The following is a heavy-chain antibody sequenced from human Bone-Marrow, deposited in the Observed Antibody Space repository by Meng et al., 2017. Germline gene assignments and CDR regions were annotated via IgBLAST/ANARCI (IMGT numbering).Heavy chain of an antibody. CDR3: AREDRYYYDSRVDY. J-gene: IGHJ4*02. D-gene: IGHD3-22*01. CDR1: GGSFSGYY. V-gene: IGHV4-34*01. Sequence: QVLLQPWGAGLLKPSETLSLTCAVYGGSFSGYYWSWIRQPPGKGLEWIGEINHSGSTNYNPSLKSRVTISVDTSKNQFSLKLSSVTAADTAVYYCAREDRYYYDSRVDYWGQGTLVTVSS. CDR2: INHSGST.